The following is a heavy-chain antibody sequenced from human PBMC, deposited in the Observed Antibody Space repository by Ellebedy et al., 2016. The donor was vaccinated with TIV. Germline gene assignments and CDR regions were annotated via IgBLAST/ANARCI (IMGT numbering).Heavy chain of an antibody. D-gene: IGHD6-13*01. CDR1: GGSISSGGYY. V-gene: IGHV4-31*03. J-gene: IGHJ4*02. Sequence: LRLSCTVSGGSISSGGYYWSWIRQHPGKGLEWIGYIFYSGSTDYNPSLKSRVTISVDTSNNQFSLKLSSVTAADTAVYYCARIASGGRTLDYWGQGTLVTVSS. CDR2: IFYSGST. CDR3: ARIASGGRTLDY.